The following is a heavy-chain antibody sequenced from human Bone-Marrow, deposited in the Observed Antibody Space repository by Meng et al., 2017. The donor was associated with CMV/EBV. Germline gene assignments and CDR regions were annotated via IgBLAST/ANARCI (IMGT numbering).Heavy chain of an antibody. D-gene: IGHD3-22*01. V-gene: IGHV1-2*02. CDR1: GYTFTAHY. CDR3: ARGSITMIVVGYGMDV. CDR2: INPNSGGT. Sequence: ASVKVSCKASGYTFTAHYFHWVRQAPGQGLEWMGWINPNSGGTNYAQKFQGRVTMTRDTSISTAYMELRRLRSDDTAVYYCARGSITMIVVGYGMDVWGQGTTVTFSS. J-gene: IGHJ6*02.